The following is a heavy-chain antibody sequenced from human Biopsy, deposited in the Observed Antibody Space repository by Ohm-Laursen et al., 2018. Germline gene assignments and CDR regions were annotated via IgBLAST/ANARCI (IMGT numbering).Heavy chain of an antibody. D-gene: IGHD3-3*01. V-gene: IGHV1-2*02. Sequence: SVKVSCKASAYSFGDHRIHWVRQAPGQGLEWMGWIDPKSGGTNYAQKFQGRITMTRDTSISTTYMELRRLTSDDTAVFYCARELGDFWGGRQFDFWGQGTLVTVSS. CDR3: ARELGDFWGGRQFDF. J-gene: IGHJ5*01. CDR2: IDPKSGGT. CDR1: AYSFGDHR.